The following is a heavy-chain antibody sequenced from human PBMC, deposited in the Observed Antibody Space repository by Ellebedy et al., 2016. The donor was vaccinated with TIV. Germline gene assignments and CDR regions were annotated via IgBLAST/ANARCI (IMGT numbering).Heavy chain of an antibody. V-gene: IGHV5-51*01. CDR1: GYKFTNYW. J-gene: IGHJ4*02. D-gene: IGHD1-26*01. CDR3: AGQGGSYWANLDS. CDR2: VWPGDSDA. Sequence: GESLKISCKGSGYKFTNYWIGWVRQMPGNGLEWMGIVWPGDSDARYSPSFQGQVTISVDKSISTAYLQWSSLRASDSAMYYCAGQGGSYWANLDSWGQGTLVTVSS.